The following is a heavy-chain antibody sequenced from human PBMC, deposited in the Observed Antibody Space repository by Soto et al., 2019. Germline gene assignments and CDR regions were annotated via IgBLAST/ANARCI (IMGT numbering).Heavy chain of an antibody. V-gene: IGHV3-23*01. Sequence: EVQLLESGGGLVQPGGSLRLSCAASGFTFSSYAMSWVRQAPGKGLEWVSAISGSGGSTYYADSVKGRFTISRDNSKNTLYLQMNSLRAGDTAVYYCAKASGCFGECDYWGQGTLVTVSS. CDR1: GFTFSSYA. J-gene: IGHJ4*02. CDR2: ISGSGGST. D-gene: IGHD3-10*01. CDR3: AKASGCFGECDY.